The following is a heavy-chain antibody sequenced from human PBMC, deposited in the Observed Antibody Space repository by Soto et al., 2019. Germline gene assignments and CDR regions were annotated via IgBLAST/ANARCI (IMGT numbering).Heavy chain of an antibody. Sequence: SETLSLTCIVSGGSVSSTYYWGWIRQPPGKGLEYIAIIYYTGNTYYNPSLKSRATISVDTSKNQISLKLSSVTATDTAVYYCARTSRQQGGSGATCNNSWFDPWGQGTLVTVSS. V-gene: IGHV4-39*01. J-gene: IGHJ5*02. CDR3: ARTSRQQGGSGATCNNSWFDP. CDR2: IYYTGNT. CDR1: GGSVSSTYY. D-gene: IGHD2-15*01.